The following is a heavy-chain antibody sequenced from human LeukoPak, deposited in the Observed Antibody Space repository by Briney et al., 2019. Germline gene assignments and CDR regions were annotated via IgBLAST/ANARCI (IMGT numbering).Heavy chain of an antibody. CDR2: ISYDGGKT. CDR3: ARGLNDFWSGSQLEY. D-gene: IGHD3-3*01. V-gene: IGHV3-30-3*01. CDR1: GFIFGGYA. J-gene: IGHJ4*02. Sequence: PGGSLRLSCAASGFIFGGYAMHWVRQAPGKGLQWLAVISYDGGKTYYADSVGGRFTISRDNSKSTVYLEINSLRSEDTAIYYCARGLNDFWSGSQLEYWGQGTLVTVSS.